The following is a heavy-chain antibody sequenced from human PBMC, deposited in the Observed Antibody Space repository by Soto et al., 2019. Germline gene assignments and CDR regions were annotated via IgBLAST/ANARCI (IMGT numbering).Heavy chain of an antibody. CDR1: GYTFTSYD. CDR2: IIPIFGTA. J-gene: IGHJ4*02. CDR3: AENYYDSSGGV. D-gene: IGHD3-22*01. V-gene: IGHV1-69*13. Sequence: GASVKVSCKASGYTFTSYDISWVRQAPGQGLEWMGGIIPIFGTANYAQKFQGRVTITADESTSTAYMELSSLRSEDTAVYYCAENYYDSSGGVWGQGTLVTVSS.